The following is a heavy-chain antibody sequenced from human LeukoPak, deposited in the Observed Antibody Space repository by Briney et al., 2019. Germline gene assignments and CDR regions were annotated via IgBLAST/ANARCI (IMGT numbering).Heavy chain of an antibody. CDR2: IYYSGST. CDR3: AGGGYSGYDAFDY. J-gene: IGHJ4*02. V-gene: IGHV4-59*01. D-gene: IGHD5-12*01. Sequence: SETLSLTCTVSGGSISSYYWSWIRQPPGKGREWIGYIYYSGSTNYNPSLKSRVTISVDTSKNQFSLKLSSVTAADTAVYYCAGGGYSGYDAFDYWGQGTLVTVSS. CDR1: GGSISSYY.